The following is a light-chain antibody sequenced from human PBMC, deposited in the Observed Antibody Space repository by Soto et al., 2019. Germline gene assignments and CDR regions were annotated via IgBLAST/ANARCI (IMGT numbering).Light chain of an antibody. Sequence: QSVLTQPPSASGTPGQRVTISCSGSSSNIGSNYVYWYRQLPGTAPNVLIYRNDERPSGVPDRFSGSKSGSSASLAISGLRSEDEADYYCSAWDDSLSGPVFGRVTKVTVL. J-gene: IGLJ3*02. CDR2: RND. CDR3: SAWDDSLSGPV. CDR1: SSNIGSNY. V-gene: IGLV1-47*01.